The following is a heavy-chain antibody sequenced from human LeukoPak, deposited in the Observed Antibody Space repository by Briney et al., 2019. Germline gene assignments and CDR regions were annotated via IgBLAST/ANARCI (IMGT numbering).Heavy chain of an antibody. Sequence: GGSLRLSCAVFGFTFNRYAMHWVRQAPGKGLEWVAAVSYDGSNRYYADSVRGRFTISRDNSKNTLYLQINSLRAEDTAVYYCARWLVRGVPLDYWGQGTLVTVSS. CDR2: VSYDGSNR. CDR1: GFTFNRYA. D-gene: IGHD3-10*01. CDR3: ARWLVRGVPLDY. J-gene: IGHJ4*02. V-gene: IGHV3-30-3*01.